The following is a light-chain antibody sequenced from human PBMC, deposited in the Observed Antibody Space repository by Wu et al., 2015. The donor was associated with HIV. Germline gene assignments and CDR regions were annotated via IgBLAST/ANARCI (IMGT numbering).Light chain of an antibody. CDR2: GAS. CDR1: QSVGNN. V-gene: IGKV3-15*01. Sequence: EKVMTQSPVTLSVSLGERATLSCRASQSVGNNLAWYQQKPGQAPRLLIYGASTRATGIPARFSGSGSGSEFTLTINSMQSEDFAVYYCQQYDDWPLFGGGTKVEIK. J-gene: IGKJ4*01. CDR3: QQYDDWPL.